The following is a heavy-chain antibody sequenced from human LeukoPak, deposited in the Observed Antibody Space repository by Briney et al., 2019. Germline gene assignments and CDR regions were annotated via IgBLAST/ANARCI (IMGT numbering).Heavy chain of an antibody. CDR2: IYYSGGI. J-gene: IGHJ4*02. CDR3: ARFIAVAAFDY. Sequence: PSESLPLTCTVSGGSISSDYWSWIRQPPGKGLEWITYIYYSGGINYNPSLKSRVTISVDTSKNQFSLKLSSVTAADTAVYYCARFIAVAAFDYWGQGTLVTVSS. D-gene: IGHD6-19*01. CDR1: GGSISSDY. V-gene: IGHV4-59*01.